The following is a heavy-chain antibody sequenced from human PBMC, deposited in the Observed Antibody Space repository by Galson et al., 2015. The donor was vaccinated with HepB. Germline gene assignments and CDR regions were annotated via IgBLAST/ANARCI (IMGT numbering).Heavy chain of an antibody. D-gene: IGHD5-18*01. V-gene: IGHV1-3*01. CDR2: INAGNGNT. CDR1: GYTFTSYA. CDR3: AREGGYSYGWGDYYMDV. J-gene: IGHJ6*03. Sequence: SVKVSCKASGYTFTSYAMHWVRQAPGQRLEWMGWINAGNGNTKYSQKFQGRVTITRDTSASTAYMELSSLRSEDTAVYYCAREGGYSYGWGDYYMDVWGKGTTVTVSS.